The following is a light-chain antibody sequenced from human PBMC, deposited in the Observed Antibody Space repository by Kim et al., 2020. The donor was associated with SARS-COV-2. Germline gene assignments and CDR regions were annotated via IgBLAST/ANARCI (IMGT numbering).Light chain of an antibody. J-gene: IGLJ2*01. CDR2: QDT. CDR1: KLGNKY. Sequence: SVSPGKTASITCSGDKLGNKYVSWYQQKPGQSPVLVIYQDTNRPSGIPERFSGSNSGNTATLTIGGTQAMDEADYYCQAWDSTTVIFAGGTQLTVL. V-gene: IGLV3-1*01. CDR3: QAWDSTTVI.